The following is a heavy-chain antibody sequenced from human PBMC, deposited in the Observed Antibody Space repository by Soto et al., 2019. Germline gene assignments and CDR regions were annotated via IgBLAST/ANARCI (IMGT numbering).Heavy chain of an antibody. CDR2: ISWNSGSI. V-gene: IGHV3-9*01. CDR3: AKDAYAVLTGYSREGNWFDP. J-gene: IGHJ5*02. Sequence: GGSLRLSCAASGFTFDDYAMHWVRQAPGKGLEWVSGISWNSGSIGYADSVKGRFTISRDNAKNSLYLQMNSLRAEDTALYYCAKDAYAVLTGYSREGNWFDPWGQGTLVTVSS. D-gene: IGHD3-9*01. CDR1: GFTFDDYA.